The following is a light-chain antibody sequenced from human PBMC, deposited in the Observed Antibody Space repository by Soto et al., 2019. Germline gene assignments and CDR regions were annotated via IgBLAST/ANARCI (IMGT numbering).Light chain of an antibody. J-gene: IGKJ4*01. CDR2: DAF. CDR3: QQRSNLPST. V-gene: IGKV3-11*01. CDR1: QSVSTY. Sequence: EIVLTQSPVTLSLSPGERATLSCRASQSVSTYLAWYQQKPGQAPRLLIYDAFKRATGIPARFSGSGSGTDFTLNISSLEPADVAVYYCQQRSNLPSTFGGGTKVEIK.